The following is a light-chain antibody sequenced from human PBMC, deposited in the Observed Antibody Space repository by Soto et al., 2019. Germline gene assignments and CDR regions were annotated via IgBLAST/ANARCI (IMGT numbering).Light chain of an antibody. J-gene: IGKJ3*01. Sequence: EIVLTQSPATLSLSPGERATLSCRASQSVSTNLAWYQQKPGQAPRLLIYDASNRATGIPARFSGSGSGTDFTLTISTLEPEDFAVYYCQQRGNWPPFTFGPGTKVDI. CDR2: DAS. V-gene: IGKV3-11*01. CDR1: QSVSTN. CDR3: QQRGNWPPFT.